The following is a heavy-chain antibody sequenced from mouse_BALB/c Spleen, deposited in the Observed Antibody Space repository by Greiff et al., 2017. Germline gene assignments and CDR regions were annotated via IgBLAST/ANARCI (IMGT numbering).Heavy chain of an antibody. V-gene: IGHV5-17*02. CDR1: GFTFSSFG. D-gene: IGHD4-1*01. Sequence: EVKLVESGGGLVQPGGSRKLSCAASGFTFSSFGMHWVRQAPEKGLEWVAYISSGSSTIYYADTVKGRFTISRDNPKNTLFLQMTSLRSEDTAMYYCARSALTGYYYAMDYWGQGTSVTVSS. CDR2: ISSGSSTI. CDR3: ARSALTGYYYAMDY. J-gene: IGHJ4*01.